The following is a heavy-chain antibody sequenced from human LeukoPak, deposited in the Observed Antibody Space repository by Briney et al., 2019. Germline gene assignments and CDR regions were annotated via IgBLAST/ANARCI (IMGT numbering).Heavy chain of an antibody. D-gene: IGHD1-7*01. CDR2: LNSVGSST. CDR3: ATGNYHAFDI. J-gene: IGHJ3*02. Sequence: GGSLRLSCAASGFTFSSYWMHWVRQAPGKGLVWVSWLNSVGSSTRYADSVRGRFTISRDNAKNTLYLQMNSLRAEDTAVYYCATGNYHAFDIWGQGTMVTVSS. V-gene: IGHV3-74*01. CDR1: GFTFSSYW.